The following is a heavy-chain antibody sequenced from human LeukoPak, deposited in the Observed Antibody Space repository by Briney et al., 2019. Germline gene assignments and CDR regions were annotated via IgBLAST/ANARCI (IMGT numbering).Heavy chain of an antibody. CDR2: IYYSGNT. Sequence: SETLSLTCTVSGVSVSTYYWNWIRQPPGKGLEWIGYIYYSGNTNYNPSLKSRLTMSVDTSNNQFSLKLSSVTAADTAVYYCASTSGHCYCGNWYSAFDYWGDRTLVTVS. V-gene: IGHV4-59*02. CDR3: ASTSGHCYCGNWYSAFDY. CDR1: GVSVSTYY. J-gene: IGHJ4*01. D-gene: IGHD2-15*01.